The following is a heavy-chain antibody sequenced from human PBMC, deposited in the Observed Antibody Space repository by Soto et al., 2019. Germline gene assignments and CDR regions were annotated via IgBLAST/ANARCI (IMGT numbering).Heavy chain of an antibody. J-gene: IGHJ4*02. D-gene: IGHD2-8*02. CDR1: GFSFSSYG. CDR3: ARGLYSGSTGELAY. CDR2: IWYDGSKK. V-gene: IGHV3-33*01. Sequence: QVHLEESGGGVVQPGRSLSLSCTASGFSFSSYGLHWVRQAPGKGLEWVAVIWYDGSKKYYADSVKGRFTISRDNSKNTLYLQMNSLRDEDTAVYYCARGLYSGSTGELAYWGQGTLVTVSS.